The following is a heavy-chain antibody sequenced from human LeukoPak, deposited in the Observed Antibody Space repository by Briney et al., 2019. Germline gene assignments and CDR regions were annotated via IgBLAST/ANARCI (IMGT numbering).Heavy chain of an antibody. CDR2: ICYSGST. CDR1: GGSISSYY. CDR3: ARHQTVLLWFGESGPIDY. Sequence: SETLSLTCTVSGGSISSYYWGWIRQPPGKGLEWIGSICYSGSTYYNPSLKSRVTISVDTSKNQFSLKLSSVTAADTAVYYCARHQTVLLWFGESGPIDYWGQGTLVTVSS. J-gene: IGHJ4*02. V-gene: IGHV4-39*01. D-gene: IGHD3-10*01.